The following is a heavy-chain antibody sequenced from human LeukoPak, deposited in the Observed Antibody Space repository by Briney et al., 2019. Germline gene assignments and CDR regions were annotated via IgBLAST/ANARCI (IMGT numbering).Heavy chain of an antibody. CDR1: GFTFSSYW. CDR3: ARATRGGYDGYFDY. Sequence: PGGSLRLSCAASGFTFSSYWMGWVRQAPGKGLEWVSFISTSSSYIYYADSVKGRFIISRDNARKSLYLQMNSLRAEDTAVYYCARATRGGYDGYFDYWGQGTLVTVSS. CDR2: ISTSSSYI. V-gene: IGHV3-21*01. J-gene: IGHJ4*02. D-gene: IGHD5-12*01.